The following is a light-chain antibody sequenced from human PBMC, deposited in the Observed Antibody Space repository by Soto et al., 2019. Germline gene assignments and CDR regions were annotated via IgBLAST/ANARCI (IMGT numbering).Light chain of an antibody. Sequence: EIQMTQSPATLSVSVGDRDTITCRASQSISSWLAWYQQKPGKAPKLLIYKASTLESGVPSRFSGSGSGTEFTLTISSLQPDDFAPYYCQHYNSYSEAFGQGTKVDIK. J-gene: IGKJ1*01. V-gene: IGKV1-5*03. CDR3: QHYNSYSEA. CDR1: QSISSW. CDR2: KAS.